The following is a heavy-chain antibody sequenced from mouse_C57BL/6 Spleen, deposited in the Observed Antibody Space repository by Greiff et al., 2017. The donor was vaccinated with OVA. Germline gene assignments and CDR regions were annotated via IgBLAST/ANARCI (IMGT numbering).Heavy chain of an antibody. CDR1: GFNIKDDY. J-gene: IGHJ4*01. V-gene: IGHV14-4*01. D-gene: IGHD1-1*01. CDR3: TTDYYGSSPLYYAMDY. Sequence: EVMLVESGAELVRPGASVKLSCTASGFNIKDDYMHWVKQRPEQGLEWIGWIDPENGDTEYASKFQGKATITADTSSNTAYLQLSSLTSEDTAVYYCTTDYYGSSPLYYAMDYWGQGTSVTVSS. CDR2: IDPENGDT.